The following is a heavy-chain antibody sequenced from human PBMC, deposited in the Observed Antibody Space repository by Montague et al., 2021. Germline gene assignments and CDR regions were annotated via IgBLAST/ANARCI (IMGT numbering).Heavy chain of an antibody. V-gene: IGHV4-30-2*01. CDR1: GGSISSGGYS. Sequence: TLSLTCAVYGGSISSGGYSWSWIRQPPGKGLEWIGYIYHSGSTYYNPSLKSRVTISVDRSKNQFSLKLSSVTAADTAVYYCARGFPYSTACNGKDVHALDIWGQGTMVTVSS. J-gene: IGHJ3*02. CDR3: ARGFPYSTACNGKDVHALDI. D-gene: IGHD6-13*01. CDR2: IYHSGST.